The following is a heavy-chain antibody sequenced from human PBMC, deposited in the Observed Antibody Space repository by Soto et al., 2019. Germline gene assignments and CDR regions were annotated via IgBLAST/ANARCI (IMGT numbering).Heavy chain of an antibody. Sequence: GASVKVSCKASGYTFTSYYMHWVRQAPGQGLEWMGIINPSGGSTSYAQKFQVRVTMTRDTSTSTVYMELSSLRSEDTAVYYCASTLGYCSGGSCPKRDYWGQGTLVTVSS. D-gene: IGHD2-15*01. CDR1: GYTFTSYY. CDR3: ASTLGYCSGGSCPKRDY. CDR2: INPSGGST. V-gene: IGHV1-46*03. J-gene: IGHJ4*02.